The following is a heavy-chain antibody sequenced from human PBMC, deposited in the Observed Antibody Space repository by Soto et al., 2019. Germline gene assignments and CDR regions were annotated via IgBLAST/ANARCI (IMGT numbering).Heavy chain of an antibody. CDR1: GYTLTELS. CDR3: ATDNCSGGSCPTNDAFDI. D-gene: IGHD2-15*01. V-gene: IGHV1-24*01. CDR2: FDPEDGET. J-gene: IGHJ3*02. Sequence: GASVKVSCKVSGYTLTELSMHWVRQAPGKGLEWMGGFDPEDGETIYAQKFQGRVTMTEDTSTDTAYMELSSLRSEDTAVYYCATDNCSGGSCPTNDAFDIWGQGTMVTVSS.